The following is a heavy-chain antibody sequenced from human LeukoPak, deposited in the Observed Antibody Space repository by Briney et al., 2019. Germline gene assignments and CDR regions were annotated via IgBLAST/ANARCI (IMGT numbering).Heavy chain of an antibody. D-gene: IGHD1-14*01. CDR3: ARDTESYFDY. V-gene: IGHV3-30*03. CDR1: EFTFSSYG. J-gene: IGHJ4*02. Sequence: GGSLRLSCAASEFTFSSYGMHWVRQAPGKGLEWVTVISYDGSNKYYADSVKGRFTISRDNSKNTLYLQMNSLRAEDTAVYYCARDTESYFDYWGQGTLVTVSS. CDR2: ISYDGSNK.